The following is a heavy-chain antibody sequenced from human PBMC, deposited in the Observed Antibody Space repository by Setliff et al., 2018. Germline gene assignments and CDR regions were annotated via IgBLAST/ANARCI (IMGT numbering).Heavy chain of an antibody. CDR2: LYPSGFT. J-gene: IGHJ4*02. V-gene: IGHV4-39*01. D-gene: IGHD1-1*01. CDR1: GASVSSNDYS. CDR3: ARLKVGNNWPDY. Sequence: SETLSLTCSVSGASVSSNDYSWAWIRQPPRERLHWIGTLYPSGFTYYNPSLRDRVTISADSSKDELSLSLQSVTAADSAVYYCARLKVGNNWPDYWGQGTLVTVSS.